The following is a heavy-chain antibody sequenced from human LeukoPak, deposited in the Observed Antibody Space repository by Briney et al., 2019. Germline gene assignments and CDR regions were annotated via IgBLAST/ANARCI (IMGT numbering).Heavy chain of an antibody. V-gene: IGHV5-51*01. D-gene: IGHD6-19*01. CDR2: IYPGDSDT. CDR3: ARRLKNSNGWTFDY. Sequence: GESLKISCKGSGYSFTSYWIGWLRQMPGKGLEWMGIIYPGDSDTTYSPSFQGQVTISADRSINTAYLHWSSLEASDTAIYYCARRLKNSNGWTFDYWGQGTLVTVSS. J-gene: IGHJ4*02. CDR1: GYSFTSYW.